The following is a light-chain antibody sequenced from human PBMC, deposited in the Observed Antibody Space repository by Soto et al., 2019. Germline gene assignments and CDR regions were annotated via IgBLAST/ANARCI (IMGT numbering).Light chain of an antibody. Sequence: DIQMTQSPSSLSASVGDRVTITRQASQDITYYLNWYQQKPGKAPKLLIYDSSNLETGVPSRFSGGGSGTDFTFTISSLQPEDIATYYCQQYHSLPYTFGQGTKLEIK. CDR3: QQYHSLPYT. V-gene: IGKV1-33*01. J-gene: IGKJ2*01. CDR1: QDITYY. CDR2: DSS.